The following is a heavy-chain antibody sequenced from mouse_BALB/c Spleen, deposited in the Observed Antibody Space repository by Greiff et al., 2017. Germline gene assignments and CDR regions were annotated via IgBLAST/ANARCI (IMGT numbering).Heavy chain of an antibody. CDR1: GFSLTSYG. J-gene: IGHJ2*01. CDR3: ARIYYDYDGGFDY. CDR2: IWSGGST. D-gene: IGHD2-4*01. Sequence: QVQLKESGPGLVQPSQSLSITCTVSGFSLTSYGVHWVRQSPGKGLEWLGVIWSGGSTDYNAAFISRLSISKDNSKSQVFFKMNSLQANDTAIYYCARIYYDYDGGFDYWGQGTTLTVSS. V-gene: IGHV2-2*02.